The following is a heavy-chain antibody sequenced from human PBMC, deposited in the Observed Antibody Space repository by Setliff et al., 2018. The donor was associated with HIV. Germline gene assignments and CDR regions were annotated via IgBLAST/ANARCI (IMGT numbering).Heavy chain of an antibody. Sequence: ASVKVSCKASGYTFTAYGISWVRQAPGLGLEWMGWISGYNGNTEYAQKFQGRVTTTRDTSTSTAYMELSSLRSEDTAVYYCARDRKQLWIYYFDYWGQGTLVTVSS. J-gene: IGHJ4*02. V-gene: IGHV1-18*04. CDR3: ARDRKQLWIYYFDY. CDR1: GYTFTAYG. CDR2: ISGYNGNT. D-gene: IGHD5-18*01.